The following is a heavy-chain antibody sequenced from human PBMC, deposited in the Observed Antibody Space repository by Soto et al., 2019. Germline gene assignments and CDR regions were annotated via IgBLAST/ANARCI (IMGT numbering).Heavy chain of an antibody. CDR2: INPNSGGT. CDR3: ARGGSARGRQSTFDI. V-gene: IGHV1-2*04. D-gene: IGHD2-15*01. Sequence: ASVKVSCKASGYTFTGYYMHWVRQAPGQGLEWMGWINPNSGGTNYAQKFQGWVTMTRDTSISTAYMELSRLRSDDTAVYYCARGGSARGRQSTFDIWGQGTMVTVSS. J-gene: IGHJ3*02. CDR1: GYTFTGYY.